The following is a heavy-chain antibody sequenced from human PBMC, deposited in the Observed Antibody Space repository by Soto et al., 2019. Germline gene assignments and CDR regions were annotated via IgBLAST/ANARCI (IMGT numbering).Heavy chain of an antibody. CDR2: IYPGDSDT. D-gene: IGHD2-15*01. V-gene: IGHV5-51*01. CDR3: ARGYCSGGSCRYYYYYGMDV. CDR1: GYSFTSYW. J-gene: IGHJ6*02. Sequence: GESLKISCKGSGYSFTSYWIGWVRQMPGKGLEWMGIIYPGDSDTRYSPSFQDQVTISADKSISTAYLQWSSLKASDTAMYYCARGYCSGGSCRYYYYYGMDVWSQGTTVTVSS.